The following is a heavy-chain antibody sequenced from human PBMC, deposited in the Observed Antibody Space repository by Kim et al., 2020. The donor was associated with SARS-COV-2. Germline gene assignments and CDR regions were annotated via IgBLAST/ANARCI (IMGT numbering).Heavy chain of an antibody. V-gene: IGHV1-8*01. J-gene: IGHJ4*01. D-gene: IGHD2-8*01. Sequence: ASVKVSCKASGYTFINYDINWVRQATGQGPEWIGWMNPNSGNTGYPQKFQGRVTMTRDTSISTAYMELSSLTSEDTAVYFCARGRGGCIDDLCYTYAIDYWGEGTLVTVSS. CDR3: ARGRGGCIDDLCYTYAIDY. CDR1: GYTFINYD. CDR2: MNPNSGNT.